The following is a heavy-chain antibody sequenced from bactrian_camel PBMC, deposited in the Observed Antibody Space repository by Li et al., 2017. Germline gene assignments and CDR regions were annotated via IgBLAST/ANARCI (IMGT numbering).Heavy chain of an antibody. CDR3: AAGQYYGFDRLLAPDAYDY. Sequence: VQLVESGGGLAQAGGSLRLSCSVSGYTWGRNCMGWFRQAPGKEREGVAAIYTRSGSTYYSDSVEGRFTISKDKAKDTVYLQMNSLKPEDTAMYYCAAGQYYGFDRLLAPDAYDYWGQGTQVTVS. V-gene: IGHV3S40*01. CDR2: IYTRSGST. CDR1: GYTWGRNC. J-gene: IGHJ4*01. D-gene: IGHD5*01.